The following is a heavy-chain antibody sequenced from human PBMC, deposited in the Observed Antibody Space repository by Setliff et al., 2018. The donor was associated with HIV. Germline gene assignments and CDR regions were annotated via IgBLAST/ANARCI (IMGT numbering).Heavy chain of an antibody. CDR1: ELTFSNYA. D-gene: IGHD3-9*01. J-gene: IGHJ4*02. V-gene: IGHV3-23*01. CDR3: ARDRDWAFDY. CDR2: LSGSGGST. Sequence: GGSLRLSCAASELTFSNYAMTWVRQAPGKGLEWVSSLSGSGGSTYYADSVKGRFTISRDNSKNTLYLQMNSLRAEDTAVYYCARDRDWAFDYWGQGILVTVSS.